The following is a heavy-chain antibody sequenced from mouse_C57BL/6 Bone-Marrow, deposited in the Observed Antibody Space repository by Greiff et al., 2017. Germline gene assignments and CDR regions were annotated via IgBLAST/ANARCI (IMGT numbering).Heavy chain of an antibody. D-gene: IGHD1-1*01. Sequence: EVQGVESGGGLVQPGGSLKLSCAASGFTFSDYYMYWVRQTPEKRLEWVAYISNGGGSTYYPDTVKGRFTISRDNAKNTLYLQMSRLKSEDTAMYYCARRSNYYGSSYDAMDYWGQGTSVTVSS. CDR3: ARRSNYYGSSYDAMDY. V-gene: IGHV5-12*01. J-gene: IGHJ4*01. CDR2: ISNGGGST. CDR1: GFTFSDYY.